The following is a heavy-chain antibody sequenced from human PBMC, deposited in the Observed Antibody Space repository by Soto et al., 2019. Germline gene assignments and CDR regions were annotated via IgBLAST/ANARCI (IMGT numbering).Heavy chain of an antibody. CDR2: ISSSSSYI. CDR3: AREGLADAFDI. J-gene: IGHJ3*02. D-gene: IGHD3-9*01. V-gene: IGHV3-21*01. CDR1: GFTFSSYS. Sequence: GGSLRLSCAASGFTFSSYSMYWVRQAPGKGLEWVSSISSSSSYIYYADSVKGRFTISRDNAKNSLYLQMNSLRAEDTAVYYCAREGLADAFDIWGQGTMVTVSS.